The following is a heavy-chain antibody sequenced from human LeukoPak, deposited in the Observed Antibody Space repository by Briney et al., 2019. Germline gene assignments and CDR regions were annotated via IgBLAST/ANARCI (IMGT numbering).Heavy chain of an antibody. Sequence: GGSLRLSCAASGFTVSSNYMSWVRQAPGKGLEWVSAFYIDGSTYYADSVKGRFTISRDNAKNSLYLQMNSLRAEDTAVYYCARGSLGTMVRGVIIAFDIWGQGTMVTVSS. CDR3: ARGSLGTMVRGVIIAFDI. CDR1: GFTVSSNY. CDR2: FYIDGST. D-gene: IGHD3-10*01. J-gene: IGHJ3*02. V-gene: IGHV3-53*01.